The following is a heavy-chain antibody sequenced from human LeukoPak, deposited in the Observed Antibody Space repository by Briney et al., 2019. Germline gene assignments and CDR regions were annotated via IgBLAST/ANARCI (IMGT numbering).Heavy chain of an antibody. CDR2: MNPNSGNT. D-gene: IGHD6-6*01. V-gene: IGHV1-8*01. J-gene: IGHJ6*02. Sequence: ASVKVSCKASGYTFTSYDINWVRQATGQGLEWMGWMNPNSGNTGYAQKFQGRVTMTRNTSISTAYMELSSLRSEDTAVYYCAREGVECSRVYYYGMDVWGQGTTVTVSS. CDR3: AREGVECSRVYYYGMDV. CDR1: GYTFTSYD.